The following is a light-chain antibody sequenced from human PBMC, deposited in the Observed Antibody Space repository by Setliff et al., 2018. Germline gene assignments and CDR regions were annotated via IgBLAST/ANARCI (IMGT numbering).Light chain of an antibody. CDR3: LSADTSESYRVM. J-gene: IGLJ3*02. Sequence: SYELTQPPSVSVSPGQTARITCSGGALPKQYAYWYQQKPGQAPVLAIYKDSERPSGIPERFSGSSSGATVTLTISGVQTEDEADYYCLSADTSESYRVMFGGGTQLTVL. V-gene: IGLV3-25*03. CDR1: ALPKQY. CDR2: KDS.